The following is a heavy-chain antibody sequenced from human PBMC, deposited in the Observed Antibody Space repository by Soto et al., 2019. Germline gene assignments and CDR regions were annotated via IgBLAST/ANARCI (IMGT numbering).Heavy chain of an antibody. V-gene: IGHV4-39*01. J-gene: IGHJ4*02. D-gene: IGHD6-6*01. CDR2: VYYSGNT. CDR1: GGSFSITNYY. CDR3: ASSSPFHY. Sequence: SETLSLTCPVSGGSFSITNYYWGWIRQPPGKGLEWIGSVYYSGNTYYKPSLKSRVSISIDTSRNQFSLKLTSVTAADTGVYYCASSSPFHYWGPGILVTVSS.